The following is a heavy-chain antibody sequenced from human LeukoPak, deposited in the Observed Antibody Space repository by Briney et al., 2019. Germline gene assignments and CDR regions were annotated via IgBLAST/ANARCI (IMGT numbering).Heavy chain of an antibody. V-gene: IGHV3-30*02. Sequence: PGGSLRLSCAASGFTFSNYAMHWFRQAPGKGLEWVTFIRYDGSNKYYAESVKGRFTISRDNSKNTLYLQMSSLRAEDTAVYYCAKAIHSSSPGVVDYWGQGTLVTVSS. CDR1: GFTFSNYA. CDR3: AKAIHSSSPGVVDY. CDR2: IRYDGSNK. J-gene: IGHJ4*02. D-gene: IGHD6-6*01.